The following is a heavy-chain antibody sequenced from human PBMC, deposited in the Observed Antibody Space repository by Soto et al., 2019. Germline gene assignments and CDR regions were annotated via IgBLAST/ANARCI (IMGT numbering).Heavy chain of an antibody. J-gene: IGHJ6*02. CDR3: ARARERRYCGRGYYGVDV. V-gene: IGHV3-53*01. CDR1: GFTVSSNY. D-gene: IGHD2-8*02. Sequence: GGSLRLSCAASGFTVSSNYMSWVRQAPGKGLERVSVIYSGGSTYYADSVKGRFTISRDNSKNTLYLQMNSLRAEDTAVYYCARARERRYCGRGYYGVDVWGQGSTVTVCS. CDR2: IYSGGST.